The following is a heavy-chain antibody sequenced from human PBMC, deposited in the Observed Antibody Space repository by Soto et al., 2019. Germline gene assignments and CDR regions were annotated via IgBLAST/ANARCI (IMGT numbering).Heavy chain of an antibody. D-gene: IGHD3-3*01. J-gene: IGHJ5*02. CDR1: GGSISTGDYY. CDR3: ARVGTIYGIVTINWLDP. V-gene: IGHV4-30-4*01. CDR2: KSYSGST. Sequence: LSLTCSVSGGSISTGDYYWSWIRQTPGKGLEWIAYKSYSGSTYYNPSLKGRVTISLTTSKNQFSLNLSSVTAADTAIYYCARVGTIYGIVTINWLDPCGQGTLVTVYS.